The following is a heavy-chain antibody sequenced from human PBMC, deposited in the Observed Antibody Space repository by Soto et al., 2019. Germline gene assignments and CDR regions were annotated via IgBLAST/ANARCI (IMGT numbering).Heavy chain of an antibody. J-gene: IGHJ4*01. V-gene: IGHV1-2*02. Sequence: ASVKVSCKASGYTFTGYYMHWVRQAPGQGLEWMGWINPNSGGTNYAQKFQGRVTMTRDTSISTAYMELSRLRSDDTAVYYCARTPRWELLPYFDYWGQEPWSPSPQ. CDR2: INPNSGGT. CDR3: ARTPRWELLPYFDY. D-gene: IGHD1-26*01. CDR1: GYTFTGYY.